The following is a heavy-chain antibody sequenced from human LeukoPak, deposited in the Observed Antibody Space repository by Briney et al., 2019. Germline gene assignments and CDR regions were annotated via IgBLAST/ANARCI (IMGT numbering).Heavy chain of an antibody. CDR3: AKEEGASGYPGWYYFDY. CDR1: GFTFSSYA. Sequence: PGGSLRLSCAASGFTFSSYAMSWVRQAPGKGLEWVSAISGSGGSTYYADSVKGRFTISRDNSKNTLYLQMNSLRAEDTAVYHCAKEEGASGYPGWYYFDYWGQGTLVTVSS. V-gene: IGHV3-23*01. D-gene: IGHD3-22*01. CDR2: ISGSGGST. J-gene: IGHJ4*02.